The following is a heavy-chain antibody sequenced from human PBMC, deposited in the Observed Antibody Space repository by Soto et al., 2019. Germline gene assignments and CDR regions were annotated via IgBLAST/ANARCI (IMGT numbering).Heavy chain of an antibody. V-gene: IGHV3-15*01. CDR1: GLPFSKAW. D-gene: IGHD1-1*01. J-gene: IGHJ4*02. CDR2: IKNKRTT. CDR3: TTDEADNGNDGDFDY. Sequence: EVHLVESGGGLVKPGGSLRLSCAASGLPFSKAWMSWVRQAPGKGLEWVGRIKNKRTTDYAAPVRDRFTISRDDSQNMVYLQMDSLKTEDTAVYYCTTDEADNGNDGDFDYWGQGTLVTXXS.